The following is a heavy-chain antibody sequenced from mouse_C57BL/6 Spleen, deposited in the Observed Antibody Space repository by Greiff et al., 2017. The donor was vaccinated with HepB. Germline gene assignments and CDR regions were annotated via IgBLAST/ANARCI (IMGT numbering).Heavy chain of an antibody. CDR2: IYPGSGST. CDR3: ARSYLAY. CDR1: GYTFTSYW. J-gene: IGHJ3*01. Sequence: QVHVKQSGAELVKPGASVKMSCKASGYTFTSYWITWVKQRPGQGLEWIGDIYPGSGSTNYNEKFKSKATLTVDTSSSTVYMQLSSLTSEDSAVYYCARSYLAYWGQGTLVTVSA. D-gene: IGHD2-10*01. V-gene: IGHV1-55*01.